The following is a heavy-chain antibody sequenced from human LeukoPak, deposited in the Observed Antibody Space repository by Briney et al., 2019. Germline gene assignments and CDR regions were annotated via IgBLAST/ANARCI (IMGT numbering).Heavy chain of an antibody. Sequence: PSETLSLTCTVSGYSISSGYYWGWIRQPPGKGLEWIGSIYHSGSTYYNPSLKSRVTISVDTSKNQFSLKLSSVTAADTAVYYCARARIVLMVYATTRIYYFDYWGQGTLVTVSS. D-gene: IGHD2-8*01. V-gene: IGHV4-38-2*02. J-gene: IGHJ4*02. CDR3: ARARIVLMVYATTRIYYFDY. CDR1: GYSISSGYY. CDR2: IYHSGST.